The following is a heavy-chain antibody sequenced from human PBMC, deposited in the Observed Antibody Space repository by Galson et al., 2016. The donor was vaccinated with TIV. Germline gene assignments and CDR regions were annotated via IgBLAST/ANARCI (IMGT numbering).Heavy chain of an antibody. V-gene: IGHV1-18*04. J-gene: IGHJ6*02. CDR2: ISAYNGDI. Sequence: SVKVSCKASGYSFLSYGMTWVRQAPGRGLEWLGWISAYNGDIKSARKFQGRVTMTTDTSTNTAYIELRSLGSDDTAVYYCATELYCSRISCYYYYGLDGWGHGTTVTVSS. CDR1: GYSFLSYG. CDR3: ATELYCSRISCYYYYGLDG. D-gene: IGHD2-2*01.